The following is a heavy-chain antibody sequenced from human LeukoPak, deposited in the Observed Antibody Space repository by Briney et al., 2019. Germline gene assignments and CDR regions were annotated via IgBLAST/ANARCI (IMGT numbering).Heavy chain of an antibody. Sequence: GGALRLSCAASGFTFSSYSMNWVRQAPGKGREGKSYISSSSSTRYYADSVKGRFTISRDNAKNSLYLQMNSLRAEDTAVYYCARDRLGVVIAPPDAFDIWGQGTMVTVSS. CDR1: GFTFSSYS. CDR2: ISSSSSTR. D-gene: IGHD2-21*01. J-gene: IGHJ3*02. CDR3: ARDRLGVVIAPPDAFDI. V-gene: IGHV3-48*01.